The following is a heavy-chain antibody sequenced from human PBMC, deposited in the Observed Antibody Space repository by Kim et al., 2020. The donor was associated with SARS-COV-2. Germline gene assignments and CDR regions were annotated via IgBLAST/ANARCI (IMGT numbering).Heavy chain of an antibody. J-gene: IGHJ5*02. CDR3: ARDRLAAAGLDP. D-gene: IGHD6-13*01. CDR2: ISSSSSYI. CDR1: GFTFSSYS. V-gene: IGHV3-21*01. Sequence: GGSLRLSCAASGFTFSSYSMNWVRQAPGKGLEWVSSISSSSSYIYYADSVKGRFTISRDNAKNSLYLQMNSLRAEDTAVYYCARDRLAAAGLDPWGQGTLVTVSS.